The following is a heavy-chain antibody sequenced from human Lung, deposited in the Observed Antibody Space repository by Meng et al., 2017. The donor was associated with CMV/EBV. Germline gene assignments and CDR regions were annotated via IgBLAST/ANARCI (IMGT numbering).Heavy chain of an antibody. CDR3: ARSWDGMDV. J-gene: IGHJ6*02. CDR1: GFTFSAYA. V-gene: IGHV3-21*06. CDR2: ISTTSSYI. Sequence: GEXXKISCAASGFTFSAYAMNWVRQAPGKGLEWVSSISTTSSYIYYADSVKGRLTISRDNAKNSLYLQMNSLRAEDTAVYYCARSWDGMDVWGQGPTVTVSS.